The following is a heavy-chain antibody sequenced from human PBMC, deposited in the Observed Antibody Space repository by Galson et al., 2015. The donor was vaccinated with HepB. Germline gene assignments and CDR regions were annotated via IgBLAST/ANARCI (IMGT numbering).Heavy chain of an antibody. V-gene: IGHV1-58*01. CDR1: GFTFTSSA. J-gene: IGHJ4*02. Sequence: KASGFTFTSSAVQWVRQARGQRLEWIGWIVVGSGNTNYAQKFQERVTITRDMSTSTAYMELSSLRSEDTAVYYCAADISGYDFTFDYWGQGTLVTVSS. CDR3: AADISGYDFTFDY. CDR2: IVVGSGNT. D-gene: IGHD5-12*01.